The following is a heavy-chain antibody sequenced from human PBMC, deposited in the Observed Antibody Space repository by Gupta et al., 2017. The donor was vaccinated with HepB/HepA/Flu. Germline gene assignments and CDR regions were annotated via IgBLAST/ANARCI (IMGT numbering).Heavy chain of an antibody. J-gene: IGHJ4*01. CDR1: GFTFSDAW. V-gene: IGHV3-15*01. CDR2: IKSKTDGGTT. CDR3: TTLTVTGNWPEY. D-gene: IGHD4-17*01. Sequence: EVHLVESGGGLVKPGGSLRLSCAASGFTFSDAWMNWVRQAPGKGLEWDGRIKSKTDGGTTEFAAPVKDRFSISRDDSKNTLYLLMNSLKTDDTAVYYCTTLTVTGNWPEYWGQGTLVTVSS.